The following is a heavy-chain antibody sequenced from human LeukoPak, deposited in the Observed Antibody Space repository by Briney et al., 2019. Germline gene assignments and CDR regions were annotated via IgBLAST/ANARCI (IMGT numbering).Heavy chain of an antibody. J-gene: IGHJ3*02. V-gene: IGHV3-74*01. Sequence: GGSLRLSCAASGFTFSTYWMHWVRQAPGKGLVWVSHINSDGSATYYADSVKGRFTVSRDNAKNSMYLQMNSLRDEDTAVYYCARDAYYYFAFDIWGQGTMVTVST. D-gene: IGHD1-26*01. CDR1: GFTFSTYW. CDR3: ARDAYYYFAFDI. CDR2: INSDGSAT.